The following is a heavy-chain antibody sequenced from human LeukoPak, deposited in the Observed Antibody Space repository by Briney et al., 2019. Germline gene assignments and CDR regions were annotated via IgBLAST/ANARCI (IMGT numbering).Heavy chain of an antibody. Sequence: PSANPSLTPGVSGFSIRRGYHWGWVPQAPGTGPEGVGTVYYTGNTHYNPSLRRRVTISVDTSKNQFSLRLYSVTAADTAVYYCARDPRWLTPDCTSPGCFVNWFDPWGQGTLVTVSS. CDR1: GFSIRRGYH. V-gene: IGHV4-38-2*02. D-gene: IGHD2-2*01. CDR2: VYYTGNT. J-gene: IGHJ5*02. CDR3: ARDPRWLTPDCTSPGCFVNWFDP.